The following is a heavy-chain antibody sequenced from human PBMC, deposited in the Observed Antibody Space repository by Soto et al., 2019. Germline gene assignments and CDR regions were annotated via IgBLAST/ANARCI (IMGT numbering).Heavy chain of an antibody. CDR1: GYTFTNYY. D-gene: IGHD4-4*01. Sequence: QVQLVQSGAEVKKPGASVRVSCKASGYTFTNYYIDWVRQAPGQGLEWMGIIKPNGDSTTYVQKLHGRVTMARDTFTSTVYREMSSLRSEDTVVYYCARAAWTTVTNRWNDFFDGWGQGKMVTFSS. CDR3: ARAAWTTVTNRWNDFFDG. J-gene: IGHJ3*01. V-gene: IGHV1-46*03. CDR2: IKPNGDST.